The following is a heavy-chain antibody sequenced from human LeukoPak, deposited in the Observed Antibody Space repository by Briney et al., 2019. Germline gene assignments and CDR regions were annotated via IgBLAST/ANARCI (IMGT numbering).Heavy chain of an antibody. CDR1: GGSISSYY. J-gene: IGHJ2*01. CDR3: ARVDAWFGELFSWYFDL. Sequence: SETLPLTCTVSGGSISSYYWSWIRQPPGKGLEWIGDIYYSGSTNYNPSLKSRVTISVDTSKNQFSLKLSAVTAADTAVYYCARVDAWFGELFSWYFDLWGRGTLVTVSS. D-gene: IGHD3-10*01. V-gene: IGHV4-59*01. CDR2: IYYSGST.